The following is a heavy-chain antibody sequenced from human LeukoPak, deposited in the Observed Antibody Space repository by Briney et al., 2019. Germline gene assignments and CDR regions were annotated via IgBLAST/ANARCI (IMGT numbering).Heavy chain of an antibody. J-gene: IGHJ5*02. D-gene: IGHD2-2*01. V-gene: IGHV1-2*06. CDR2: INPTSGGT. Sequence: ASVKVSCKASGGTFSSYAISWVRQAPGQGLEWMGRINPTSGGTNYAQNFQGRVTMTRDTSITTAYMELSRLRSDDTAVYYCARDQDSTIGNWFDPWGQGTLVAVSS. CDR1: GGTFSSYA. CDR3: ARDQDSTIGNWFDP.